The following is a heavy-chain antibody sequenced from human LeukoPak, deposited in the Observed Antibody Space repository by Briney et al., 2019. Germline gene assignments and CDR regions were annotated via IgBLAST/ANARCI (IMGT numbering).Heavy chain of an antibody. Sequence: GGSPRLSCAASGFTFSDYYMSWIRQAPGKGLEWVSYISSSGSTIYYGDSVKGRFTISRDNAKNSLYLQMNSLRAEDTAVYYCARLRSSSFYYYYMDVWGKGTTVTVSS. CDR1: GFTFSDYY. D-gene: IGHD6-6*01. CDR2: ISSSGSTI. J-gene: IGHJ6*03. V-gene: IGHV3-11*01. CDR3: ARLRSSSFYYYYMDV.